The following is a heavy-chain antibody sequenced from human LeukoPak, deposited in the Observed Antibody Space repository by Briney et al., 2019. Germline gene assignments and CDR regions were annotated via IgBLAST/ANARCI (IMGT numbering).Heavy chain of an antibody. J-gene: IGHJ6*03. V-gene: IGHV3-23*01. CDR1: GFTFSSYS. CDR2: ISGSGGST. D-gene: IGHD3-22*01. CDR3: AKDRYDSSGYYMDV. Sequence: PGRSLRLSCAASGFTFSSYSMNWVRQAPGKGLEWVSTISGSGGSTYYAGSVKGRFTISRDNSKNTLYLQMNSLRAEDTAVYYCAKDRYDSSGYYMDVWGKGTTVTISS.